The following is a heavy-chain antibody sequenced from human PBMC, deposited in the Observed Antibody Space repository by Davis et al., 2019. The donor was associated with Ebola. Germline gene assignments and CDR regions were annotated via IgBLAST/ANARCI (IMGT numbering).Heavy chain of an antibody. D-gene: IGHD3-22*01. Sequence: GGSLRLSCADSVITFSSYAMTWVRQAPGKGLEWVSAISGIGGNTYYADSVKGRFTISRANSKNTLHLQMNSLRAEDTAVYYCARGGYYESSGNSHAAFDVWGQGTMVTVSS. CDR3: ARGGYYESSGNSHAAFDV. J-gene: IGHJ3*01. V-gene: IGHV3-23*01. CDR2: ISGIGGNT. CDR1: VITFSSYA.